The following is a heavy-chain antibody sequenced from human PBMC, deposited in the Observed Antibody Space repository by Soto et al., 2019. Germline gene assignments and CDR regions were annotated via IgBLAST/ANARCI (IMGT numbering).Heavy chain of an antibody. D-gene: IGHD3-10*01. V-gene: IGHV3-7*01. J-gene: IGHJ5*02. CDR2: IKQSGSDR. CDR1: GFTFSSYW. CDR3: ASVKSWAVSP. Sequence: EVQLVESGRGLVQPGGSLGLSCAASGFTFSSYWMSWVRLAPGKGLEWVAHIKQSGSDRYYVDSVRGRFTISRDNAKNSLYLQMNSLRVEDTAMYYCASVKSWAVSPWGQGTLVTVSS.